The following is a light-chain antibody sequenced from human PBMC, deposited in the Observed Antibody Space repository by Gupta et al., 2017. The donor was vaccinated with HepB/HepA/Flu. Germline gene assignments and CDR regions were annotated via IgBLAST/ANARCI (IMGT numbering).Light chain of an antibody. V-gene: IGLV2-14*01. J-gene: IGLJ3*02. CDR1: SRDVGGYNS. Sequence: QSPLTLPASVSGSPGQSLPISCPGTSRDVGGYNSVSCYQQHPGKAPKLIIYEVSNRPSGVSDRFAGSKSGNTASPTISGLQAEDEADYYCASYTTSSTWVFGGGTKLTVL. CDR3: ASYTTSSTWV. CDR2: EVS.